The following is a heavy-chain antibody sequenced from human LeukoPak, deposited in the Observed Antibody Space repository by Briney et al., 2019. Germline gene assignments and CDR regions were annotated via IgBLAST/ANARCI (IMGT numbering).Heavy chain of an antibody. CDR2: IKQDGSEK. J-gene: IGHJ6*03. CDR1: GFTFSSYW. Sequence: GGSLRLSCAASGFTFSSYWMSWVRQAPGKGLEWVANIKQDGSEKYYVDSVKGRFTISRDNAKNSLYLQMNSLRAEDTAVYYCAREVYYDFWSGYYREPYYYYYYMDVWGKGTTVTVSS. CDR3: AREVYYDFWSGYYREPYYYYYYMDV. D-gene: IGHD3-3*01. V-gene: IGHV3-7*01.